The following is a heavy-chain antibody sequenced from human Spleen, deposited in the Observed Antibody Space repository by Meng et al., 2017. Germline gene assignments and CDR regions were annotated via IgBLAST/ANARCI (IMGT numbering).Heavy chain of an antibody. CDR2: IGHSGIT. D-gene: IGHD6-19*01. CDR1: GGSISTSGYY. CDR3: VRSSGWVRTGFDP. Sequence: QPQLQESGPGLVKLSEALSLPCSVSGGSISTSGYYWGWIRQPPGKGLEWIGSIGHSGITYYTPSLKSRVTVSIDTSKSQFSLKLTSVTAADTAVYYCVRSSGWVRTGFDPWGQGTLVTVSS. J-gene: IGHJ5*02. V-gene: IGHV4-39*01.